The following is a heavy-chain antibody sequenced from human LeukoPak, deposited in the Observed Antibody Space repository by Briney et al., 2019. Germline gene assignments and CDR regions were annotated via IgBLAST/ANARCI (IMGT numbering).Heavy chain of an antibody. CDR2: ISSSSNYI. CDR1: GFTFSGYS. CDR3: ARDPRAHSYGTGLDY. V-gene: IGHV3-21*01. J-gene: IGHJ4*02. Sequence: GGSLRLSCAASGFTFSGYSMNWVRQAPGKGLEWVSSISSSSNYIYYADSVKGRFTISRDNAKNSLYLQMNSLRAEDTAVYYCARDPRAHSYGTGLDYWGQGTLVTVSS. D-gene: IGHD5-18*01.